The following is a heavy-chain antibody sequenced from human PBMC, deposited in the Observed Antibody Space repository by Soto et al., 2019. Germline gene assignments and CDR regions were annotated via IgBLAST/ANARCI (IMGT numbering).Heavy chain of an antibody. CDR2: IFHTGST. J-gene: IGHJ2*01. Sequence: SETLSLTCTVSGGSISSGNFSWTWIRQPPGKGLEWIAYIFHTGSTFYNSSLKPRVSISVDRSKNQFSLKLKSVTETDTAVYYCARVKVGDLFRVNWFLDLWGRGTLVTVSS. D-gene: IGHD1-26*01. CDR1: GGSISSGNFS. V-gene: IGHV4-30-2*01. CDR3: ARVKVGDLFRVNWFLDL.